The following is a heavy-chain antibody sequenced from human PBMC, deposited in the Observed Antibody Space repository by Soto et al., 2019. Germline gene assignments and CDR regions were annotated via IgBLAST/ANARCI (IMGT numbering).Heavy chain of an antibody. Sequence: GGSLRLSCAASGFTFSSYGMHWVRQAPGKGLEWVAVISYDGSNKYYADSVKGRFTISRDNSKNTLYLQMNSLRAEDTAVYYCAKDSGVGYDFWSGYYPPDYYYYGMDVWGQGTTVTVSS. V-gene: IGHV3-30*18. J-gene: IGHJ6*02. D-gene: IGHD3-3*01. CDR3: AKDSGVGYDFWSGYYPPDYYYYGMDV. CDR1: GFTFSSYG. CDR2: ISYDGSNK.